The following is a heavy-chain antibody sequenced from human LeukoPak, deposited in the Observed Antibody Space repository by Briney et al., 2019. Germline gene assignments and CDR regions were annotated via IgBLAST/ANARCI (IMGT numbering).Heavy chain of an antibody. CDR1: GFTFSSYD. Sequence: GGSLRLSCAASGFTFSSYDMHWVRHAPGKGLECVSAIGTAGDTYYPGSVKGRFTISRENAKNSLYLQMNSLRAGDTAVYYCARGGNRYCSGGSCYMFDYWGQGTLVTVSS. D-gene: IGHD2-15*01. CDR3: ARGGNRYCSGGSCYMFDY. J-gene: IGHJ4*02. V-gene: IGHV3-13*01. CDR2: IGTAGDT.